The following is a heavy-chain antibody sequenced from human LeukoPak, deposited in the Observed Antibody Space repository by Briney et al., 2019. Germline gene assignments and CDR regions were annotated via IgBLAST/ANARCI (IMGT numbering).Heavy chain of an antibody. CDR3: ARVHCGGDCYSLFDP. CDR2: IYYSGST. D-gene: IGHD2-21*02. Sequence: PSETLSLTCTVSGGSISSYYWSWLRQPPGKGLEWVGYIYYSGSTNYNPSLKSRVTISVDTSKNQFSLKLSSVTAADTAVYYCARVHCGGDCYSLFDPWGQGTLVTVSS. V-gene: IGHV4-59*01. J-gene: IGHJ5*02. CDR1: GGSISSYY.